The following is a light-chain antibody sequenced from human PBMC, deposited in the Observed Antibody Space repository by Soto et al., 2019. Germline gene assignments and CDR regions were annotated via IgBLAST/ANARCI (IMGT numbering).Light chain of an antibody. J-gene: IGKJ2*01. CDR1: QDISNW. Sequence: DIQMTQSPSSVSASVRDRVTITCRASQDISNWLAWYQQKPGKAPKFLIYAASGLQSGVPSRFSGSRSATDFTLTISSLQPEDFATYYCQQANSFPYTFGQGTKVEIK. CDR2: AAS. CDR3: QQANSFPYT. V-gene: IGKV1-12*01.